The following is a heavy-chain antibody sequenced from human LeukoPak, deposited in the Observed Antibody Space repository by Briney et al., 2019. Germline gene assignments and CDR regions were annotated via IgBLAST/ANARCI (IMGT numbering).Heavy chain of an antibody. CDR1: GAPFSGYW. CDR2: INQSRIT. CDR3: ATTSGH. Sequence: PSETLSLTCAVYGAPFSGYWWAWIRQPPGKGPEWIGEINQSRITNYNPSIKSRVSISVDTSKNQFSLKLSSVTAADTAVYYCATTSGHWGQGTLVTVSS. V-gene: IGHV4-34*01. J-gene: IGHJ4*02.